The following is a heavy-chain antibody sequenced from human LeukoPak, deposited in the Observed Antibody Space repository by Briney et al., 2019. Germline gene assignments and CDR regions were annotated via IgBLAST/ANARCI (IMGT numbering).Heavy chain of an antibody. V-gene: IGHV3-64*01. CDR1: GFTFSSYA. Sequence: GGSLRLSCAASGFTFSSYAMHWVRQAPGKGLEYVSAVSSNGGSTYYANSVKGRFTISRDNSKNTLYLQMGSLRAEDMAVYYCASSPPMGTTWYFDLWGRGTLVTVSS. CDR2: VSSNGGST. CDR3: ASSPPMGTTWYFDL. D-gene: IGHD1-7*01. J-gene: IGHJ2*01.